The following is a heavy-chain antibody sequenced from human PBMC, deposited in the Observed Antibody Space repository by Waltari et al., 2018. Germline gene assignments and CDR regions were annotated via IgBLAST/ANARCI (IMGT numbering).Heavy chain of an antibody. J-gene: IGHJ4*02. D-gene: IGHD3-10*01. CDR1: GGSFAGINC. V-gene: IGHV4-4*02. Sequence: QVHLQESGPGLLRLSGTLSPTCPVPGGSFAGINCWGWVRQPPGKGLEWIGEIYHSGSTNYNPSLKSRVTISVDKSKNQFSLKLSSVTAADTAVYYCATGSGSYFDYWGQGTLVTVSS. CDR2: IYHSGST. CDR3: ATGSGSYFDY.